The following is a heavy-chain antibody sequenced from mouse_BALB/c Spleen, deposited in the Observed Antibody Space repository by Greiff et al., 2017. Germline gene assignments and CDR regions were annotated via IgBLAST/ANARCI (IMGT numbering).Heavy chain of an antibody. CDR2: ISTYYGDA. CDR1: GYTFTDYA. CDR3: ARRYGKKAMDY. V-gene: IGHV1-67*01. Sequence: VQLHQSGAELVRPGVSVKISCKGSGYTFTDYAMHWVKQSHAKSLEWIGVISTYYGDATYNQKFKGKATMTVDKSSSTAYMELARLTSEDSAIYYCARRYGKKAMDYWGQGTSVTGSS. D-gene: IGHD2-10*02. J-gene: IGHJ4*01.